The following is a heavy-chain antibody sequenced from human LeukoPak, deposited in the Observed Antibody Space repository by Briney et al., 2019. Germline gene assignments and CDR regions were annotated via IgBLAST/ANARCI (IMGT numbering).Heavy chain of an antibody. V-gene: IGHV4-4*07. CDR3: ARDLPAATEFYYYYGMDV. CDR2: IYTSGST. Sequence: PSETLSLTCTVSGGSISRYYWSWIRQPAGKGLEWIGRIYTSGSTNYNPSLKSRVTMSVDTSKNQFSLKLSSVTAADTAVYYCARDLPAATEFYYYYGMDVWGQGTTVTVSS. CDR1: GGSISRYY. J-gene: IGHJ6*02. D-gene: IGHD2-2*01.